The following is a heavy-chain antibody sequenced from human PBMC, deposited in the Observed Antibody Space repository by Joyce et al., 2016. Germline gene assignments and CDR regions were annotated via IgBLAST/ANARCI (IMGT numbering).Heavy chain of an antibody. Sequence: QVQLVQSGAEVKKPGSPVKVSCKASGGTFRNYGISWVRQAPGQGMEWMGGIIPMFGTPTYAQKFQGRVTISVDEFTSKVYMEVSRLRSEDRAVYYCAANYRNGSEPEDWGQGTLVIVSS. D-gene: IGHD3-10*01. J-gene: IGHJ4*02. CDR3: AANYRNGSEPED. CDR2: IIPMFGTP. V-gene: IGHV1-69*01. CDR1: GGTFRNYG.